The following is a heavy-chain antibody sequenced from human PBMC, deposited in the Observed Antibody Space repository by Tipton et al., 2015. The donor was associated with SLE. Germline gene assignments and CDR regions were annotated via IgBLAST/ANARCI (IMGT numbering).Heavy chain of an antibody. CDR2: IHYSGGT. V-gene: IGHV4-31*03. D-gene: IGHD4-11*01. CDR3: ARDDLTVGAFDI. J-gene: IGHJ3*02. Sequence: LRLSCTVSGGSISSGGYYWSWIRQHPGKGLEWIGYIHYSGGTYYNPSLKSRVTMSVDTSKNQFSLRLSSVTAVDTAVYYCARDDLTVGAFDIWGQGTMVTVSS. CDR1: GGSISSGGYY.